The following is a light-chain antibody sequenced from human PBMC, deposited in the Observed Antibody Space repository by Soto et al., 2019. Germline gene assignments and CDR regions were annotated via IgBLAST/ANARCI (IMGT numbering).Light chain of an antibody. J-gene: IGKJ4*01. CDR1: QGIKNW. CDR2: AVS. Sequence: IQMTQSPSSVSASLGDRVTITCRASQGIKNWLAWYQQKPGKAPELLIYAVSYLQSGVPSRFRGSGSGTDFTLTISSLQPEDFATYFCKQSSAFPLTFGGGTKVDIK. V-gene: IGKV1-12*01. CDR3: KQSSAFPLT.